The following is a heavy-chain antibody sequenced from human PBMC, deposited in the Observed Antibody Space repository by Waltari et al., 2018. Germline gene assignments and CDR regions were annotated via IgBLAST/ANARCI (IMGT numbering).Heavy chain of an antibody. V-gene: IGHV4-34*01. Sequence: QVQLQQWGAGLLKPSETLSLTCAVYGGSFSGYYWSWIRQPPGKGLEWIGEINHRGSTNYNPALKSRVTISVDTSKNQFSLKLSSVTAADTAVYYCASGYYDFWSGYSTMIYWGQGTLVTVSS. CDR3: ASGYYDFWSGYSTMIY. CDR2: INHRGST. J-gene: IGHJ4*02. D-gene: IGHD3-3*01. CDR1: GGSFSGYY.